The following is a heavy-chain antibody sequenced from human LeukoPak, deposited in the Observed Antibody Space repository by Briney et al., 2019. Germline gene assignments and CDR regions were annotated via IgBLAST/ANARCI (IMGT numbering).Heavy chain of an antibody. CDR2: ISGSGGST. J-gene: IGHJ6*02. Sequence: GGSLRLSCAASGFTFSSYAMSWGRQAPGKGLEGLSAISGSGGSTYYADSVKGRFTISRDNSKNTLYLQMNSLRAEDTAVYYCAKGRGTSEPYYYGMDVWGQGTTVTVSS. V-gene: IGHV3-23*01. CDR1: GFTFSSYA. CDR3: AKGRGTSEPYYYGMDV. D-gene: IGHD2-2*01.